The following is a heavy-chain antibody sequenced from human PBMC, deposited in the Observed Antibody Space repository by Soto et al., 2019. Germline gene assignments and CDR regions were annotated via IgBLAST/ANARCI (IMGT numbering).Heavy chain of an antibody. CDR3: AKERSSGYYFFDY. CDR1: GFTFSSYW. D-gene: IGHD5-12*01. J-gene: IGHJ4*02. Sequence: GGSLRLSCAASGFTFSSYWMSWVRQAPGKGLEWVANIRQSGSKKYYVDSVKGRFTISRDIAKNTLYLQMNSLRAEDTAIYYCAKERSSGYYFFDYWGQGTLVTVSS. CDR2: IRQSGSKK. V-gene: IGHV3-7*03.